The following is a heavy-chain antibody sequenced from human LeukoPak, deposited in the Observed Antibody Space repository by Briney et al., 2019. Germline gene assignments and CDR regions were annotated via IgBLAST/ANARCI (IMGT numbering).Heavy chain of an antibody. Sequence: TSETLSLTCSVSGDSIGSGSFYWSWIRQPAGRGLEWIGRIYPSGSTNYNPSLKSRVTISLDTSKNQFSLKLSSVTAADTAVYYCARDVLAAPGTFDYWGQGALVTVSS. J-gene: IGHJ4*02. CDR2: IYPSGST. CDR1: GDSIGSGSFY. V-gene: IGHV4-61*02. CDR3: ARDVLAAPGTFDY. D-gene: IGHD6-13*01.